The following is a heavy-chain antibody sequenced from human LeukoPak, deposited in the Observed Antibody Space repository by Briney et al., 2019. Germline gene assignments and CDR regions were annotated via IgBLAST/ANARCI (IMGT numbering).Heavy chain of an antibody. V-gene: IGHV3-30*03. CDR1: GFTFSSYG. J-gene: IGHJ4*02. CDR3: AGGEYDFWSGYYLGGLY. CDR2: ISYDGSNK. Sequence: GGSLRLSCAASGFTFSSYGMHWVRQAPGKGLERVAVISYDGSNKYYADSVKGRFTISRDNSKNTLYLQMNSLRAEDTAVYDCAGGEYDFWSGYYLGGLYWGQGTLVTVSS. D-gene: IGHD3-3*01.